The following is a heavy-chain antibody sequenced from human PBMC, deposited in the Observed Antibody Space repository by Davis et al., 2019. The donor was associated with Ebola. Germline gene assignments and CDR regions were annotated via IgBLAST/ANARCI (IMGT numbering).Heavy chain of an antibody. J-gene: IGHJ5*01. CDR3: ARGGSWFDF. Sequence: PSETLSLTCTVSGGSINSHYWSWVRQPPGKGLEWIGYIYFTGSTNYKPSLKSRVTISVDTSKNQFSLKVNSVTAADTAVYYCARGGSWFDFWGQGALVTVSS. CDR2: IYFTGST. CDR1: GGSINSHY. V-gene: IGHV4-59*11.